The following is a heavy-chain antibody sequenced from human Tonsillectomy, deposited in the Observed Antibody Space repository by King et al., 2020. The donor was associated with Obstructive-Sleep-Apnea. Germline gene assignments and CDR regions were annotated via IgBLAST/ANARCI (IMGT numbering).Heavy chain of an antibody. CDR2: ISYDGSNK. CDR3: ARVVVGGDGYTRGAYYFDY. Sequence: VQLVESGGGVVQPGRSLRLSCAASGFTFSSYAMHWVRQAPGKGLEWVAVISYDGSNKYYADSVKGRFTISRDNSKNTLYLQMNSLRAEDTAVYYCARVVVGGDGYTRGAYYFDYWGQGTLVTVSS. J-gene: IGHJ4*02. CDR1: GFTFSSYA. D-gene: IGHD5-24*01. V-gene: IGHV3-30*04.